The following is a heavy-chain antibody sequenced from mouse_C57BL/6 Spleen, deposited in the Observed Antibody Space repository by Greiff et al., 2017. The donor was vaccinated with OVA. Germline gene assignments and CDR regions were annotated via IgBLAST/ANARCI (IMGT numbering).Heavy chain of an antibody. CDR1: GYTFTSYW. D-gene: IGHD4-1*02. V-gene: IGHV1-50*01. Sequence: VQLQQPGAELVKPGASVKLSCKASGYTFTSYWMQWVKQRPGQGLEWIGEIDPSDSYTNYNQKFKGKAPLTVDTSSSTAYMQLSSLTSEDSAVYYCARGSTGTGFAYWGQGTLVTVSA. CDR2: IDPSDSYT. CDR3: ARGSTGTGFAY. J-gene: IGHJ3*01.